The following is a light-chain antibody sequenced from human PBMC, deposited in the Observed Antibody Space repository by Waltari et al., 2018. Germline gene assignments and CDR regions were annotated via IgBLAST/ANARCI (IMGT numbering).Light chain of an antibody. CDR3: GTWDSSLSGAV. Sequence: QSVLTQPPSVSAAPGQRVTISCSGGSSNIGNNYVSWYRQFPGTAPKLLIYENSERPSGIPGRFAGSKSGTSATLDITRRQAGDEADYYCGTWDSSLSGAVFGGGTHLTVL. V-gene: IGLV1-51*02. CDR2: ENS. J-gene: IGLJ7*01. CDR1: SSNIGNNY.